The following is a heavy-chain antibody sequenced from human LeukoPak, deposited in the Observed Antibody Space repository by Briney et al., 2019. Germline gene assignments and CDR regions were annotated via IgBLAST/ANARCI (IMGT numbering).Heavy chain of an antibody. D-gene: IGHD3-22*01. J-gene: IGHJ2*01. Sequence: GESLKISCKASGYTFTNYWIAWVRQMPGKGLEWMGIIYPGDSDTKYSPSFEGQVTISADKSINTAYLQWNSLKASDTAIYYCARDTSGYYFLDLWGRGTLVIVSS. CDR2: IYPGDSDT. CDR3: ARDTSGYYFLDL. CDR1: GYTFTNYW. V-gene: IGHV5-51*01.